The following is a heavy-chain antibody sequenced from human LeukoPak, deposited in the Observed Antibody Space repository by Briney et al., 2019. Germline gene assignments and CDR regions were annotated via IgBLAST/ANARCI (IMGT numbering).Heavy chain of an antibody. CDR1: GYTFTGYY. J-gene: IGHJ4*02. Sequence: GASVKVSCKASGYTFTGYYMHWVRQAPGQGLEWMGWINPNSGGTNYAQKFQGRVTMTRDTSISTAYMELSRLRSDDTAVYCCASPDILTGYYSFDYWGQGTLVTVSS. CDR2: INPNSGGT. V-gene: IGHV1-2*02. CDR3: ASPDILTGYYSFDY. D-gene: IGHD3-9*01.